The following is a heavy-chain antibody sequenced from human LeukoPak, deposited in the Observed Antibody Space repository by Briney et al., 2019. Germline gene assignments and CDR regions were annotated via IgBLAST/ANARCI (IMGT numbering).Heavy chain of an antibody. J-gene: IGHJ4*02. D-gene: IGHD3-9*01. CDR2: VSGRDDST. CDR1: GFTFRNYA. Sequence: GGSLRLSRAASGFTFRNYAMSWVRQAPGKGLEWVSAVSGRDDSTYYADSVKGRFTISRDNSKNTLYLQMNSLRAEDTAVYYCAKWGDYDILTGYYDSDYWGQGTLVTVSS. V-gene: IGHV3-23*01. CDR3: AKWGDYDILTGYYDSDY.